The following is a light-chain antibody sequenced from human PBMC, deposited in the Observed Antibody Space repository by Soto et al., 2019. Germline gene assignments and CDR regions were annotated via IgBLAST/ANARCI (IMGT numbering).Light chain of an antibody. Sequence: QSVLTQPASVSGSPGQSTTISCTGTSSDVGGYNEVSWYQQRPGKAPKLMIYDVSNRPSGVSSRFSASKSGNTASLTISGLRAGDEAYYYCGSHAAGSTLIFGGGTKLTVL. CDR2: DVS. V-gene: IGLV2-14*03. CDR3: GSHAAGSTLI. CDR1: SSDVGGYNE. J-gene: IGLJ2*01.